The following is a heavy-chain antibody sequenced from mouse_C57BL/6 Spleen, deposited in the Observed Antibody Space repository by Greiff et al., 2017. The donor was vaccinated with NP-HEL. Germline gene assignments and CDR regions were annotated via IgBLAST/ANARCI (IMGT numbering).Heavy chain of an antibody. Sequence: EVKLMESGGGLVQPGGSLKLSCAASGFTFSDYYMYWVRQTPEKRLEWVAYISNGGGCTYYPDTVKGRFTISRDNAKNTLYLQMNRLKSEDTAMYYCARGTGHYAMDYWGQGTSVTVSS. CDR1: GFTFSDYY. D-gene: IGHD4-1*01. J-gene: IGHJ4*01. CDR3: ARGTGHYAMDY. CDR2: ISNGGGCT. V-gene: IGHV5-12*01.